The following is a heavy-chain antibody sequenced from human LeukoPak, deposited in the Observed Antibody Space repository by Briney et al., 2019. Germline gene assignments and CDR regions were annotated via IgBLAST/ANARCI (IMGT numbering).Heavy chain of an antibody. V-gene: IGHV1-69*13. CDR2: IIPIFGTA. Sequence: SVKVSCKASGGTFSSYAISWVRQAPGQGLEWMGGIIPIFGTANYAQKFQGRVTITADESTSTAYMELSSLRSEDTAVYYSAREYCSSTSCYYYYYYGMDVWGQGTTVTVSS. J-gene: IGHJ6*02. CDR1: GGTFSSYA. D-gene: IGHD2-2*01. CDR3: AREYCSSTSCYYYYYYGMDV.